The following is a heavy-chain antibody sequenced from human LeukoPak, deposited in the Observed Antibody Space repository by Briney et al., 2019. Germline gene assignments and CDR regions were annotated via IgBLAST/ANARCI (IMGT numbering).Heavy chain of an antibody. V-gene: IGHV4-59*10. CDR1: GGSFSGYY. CDR3: ARVAYSGSYYSYYFDY. J-gene: IGHJ4*02. D-gene: IGHD1-26*01. CDR2: IYTSGST. Sequence: KPSETLSLTCAVYGGSFSGYYWSWVRQPARKGLEWIGRIYTSGSTNYNPSLKSRVTMSVDTSTNQFSLKLSSVTAADTAVYYCARVAYSGSYYSYYFDYWGQGTLVTVSS.